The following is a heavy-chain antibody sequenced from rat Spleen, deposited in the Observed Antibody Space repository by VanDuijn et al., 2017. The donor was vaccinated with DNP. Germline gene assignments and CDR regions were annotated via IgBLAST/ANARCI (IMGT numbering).Heavy chain of an antibody. CDR3: SRDGQWDYLDY. J-gene: IGHJ2*01. Sequence: QVQLKESGPGLVQPSQTLSLTCTVSGFSLTSYNVHWVRQPPGKGLEWIVAISSGGSSYYNSALKSRLSISRDTSKSQVFLKVNSLQPEDTATYYCSRDGQWDYLDYWGQGIMVTVAS. CDR1: GFSLTSYN. V-gene: IGHV2-30*01. CDR2: ISSGGSS. D-gene: IGHD1-1*01.